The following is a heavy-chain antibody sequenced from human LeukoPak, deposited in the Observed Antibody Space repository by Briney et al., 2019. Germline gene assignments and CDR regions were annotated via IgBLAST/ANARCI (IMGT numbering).Heavy chain of an antibody. Sequence: GGSLRLSCAASGFTFSSYGMHWVRQAPGKGLEWMAVISYDGSNKYYADSVKGRFTISRDNSKNTLYLQMNSLRAEDTAVYYCAKPWYYYDSSGYYFDYWGQGTLVTVSS. V-gene: IGHV3-30*18. CDR3: AKPWYYYDSSGYYFDY. D-gene: IGHD3-22*01. CDR1: GFTFSSYG. CDR2: ISYDGSNK. J-gene: IGHJ4*02.